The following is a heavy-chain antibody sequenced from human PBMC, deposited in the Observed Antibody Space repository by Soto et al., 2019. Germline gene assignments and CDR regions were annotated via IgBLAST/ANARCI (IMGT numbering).Heavy chain of an antibody. Sequence: PGGSLRLSCAASGFTFSSYEMNWVRQAPGKGLEWVSEISSSGSTIYYADSVKGRFTISRDNAKNSLYLQMNSLRAEDTAVYYCARAARKWELLYYYYYGMDVWGQGTTVTVSS. CDR3: ARAARKWELLYYYYYGMDV. CDR1: GFTFSSYE. V-gene: IGHV3-48*03. CDR2: ISSSGSTI. D-gene: IGHD1-26*01. J-gene: IGHJ6*02.